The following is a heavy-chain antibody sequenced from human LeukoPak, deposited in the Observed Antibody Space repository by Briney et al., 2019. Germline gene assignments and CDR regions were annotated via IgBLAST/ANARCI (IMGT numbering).Heavy chain of an antibody. J-gene: IGHJ4*02. Sequence: AGGSLRLSCAASGSTFSRYWMTWVRQAPGKGLEWVANIKEDGSEKYYVDSVKGRFTISRDNAKNSLYLQLNSLTADDTAVYYCASGSQVLDYWGQGTLVTVSS. CDR3: ASGSQVLDY. CDR1: GSTFSRYW. V-gene: IGHV3-7*01. CDR2: IKEDGSEK. D-gene: IGHD1-26*01.